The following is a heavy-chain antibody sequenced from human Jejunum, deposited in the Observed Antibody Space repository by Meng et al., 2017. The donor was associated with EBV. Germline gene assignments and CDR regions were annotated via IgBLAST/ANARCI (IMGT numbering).Heavy chain of an antibody. D-gene: IGHD2-8*02. V-gene: IGHV7-4-1*02. J-gene: IGHJ5*02. Sequence: VQRVQFGCGLKKPGASVKVSCKASGYTFTSCGINWVRQAPGQGLEWMGWINTNTGYPTYAQDFTGRFVFSLDTSVSTAYLQITSLSTEDNAVYYCARVRPGGGWFDPWGQGTLVTVSS. CDR1: GYTFTSCG. CDR3: ARVRPGGGWFDP. CDR2: INTNTGYP.